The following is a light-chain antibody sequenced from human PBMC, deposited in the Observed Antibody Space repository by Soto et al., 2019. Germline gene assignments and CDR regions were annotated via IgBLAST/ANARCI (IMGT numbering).Light chain of an antibody. CDR2: GAS. CDR3: QQYGSSFT. Sequence: SVLAQSPGTLSLSPGERATLSCRASQSVSSSFFAWYQQKPGQAPRPLIYGASRRATGIPDRYSGSGSGTDFTLTISRLEPEDFAVYYCQQYGSSFTFGPGTRLEIK. J-gene: IGKJ5*01. V-gene: IGKV3-20*01. CDR1: QSVSSSF.